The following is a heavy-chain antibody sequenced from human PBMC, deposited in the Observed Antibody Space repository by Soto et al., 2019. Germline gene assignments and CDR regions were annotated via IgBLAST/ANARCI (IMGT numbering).Heavy chain of an antibody. J-gene: IGHJ6*02. V-gene: IGHV4-4*07. CDR1: GGTISSYY. CDR3: ARGVGYCSSTSCSRGYDYGMDV. Sequence: SETLSLTCTGSGGTISSYYWSLIRQPAGKGLEWIGRIYTSGSTNYNPSLKSRVTMSVDTSKNQFSLKLSSVTAADTAVYYCARGVGYCSSTSCSRGYDYGMDVWGQGTTVTVSS. CDR2: IYTSGST. D-gene: IGHD2-2*01.